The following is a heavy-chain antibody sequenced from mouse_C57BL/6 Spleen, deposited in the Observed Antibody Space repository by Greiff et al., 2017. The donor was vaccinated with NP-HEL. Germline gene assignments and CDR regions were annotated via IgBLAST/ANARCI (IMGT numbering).Heavy chain of an antibody. CDR3: ARKMGTAQASFFAY. V-gene: IGHV1-69*01. J-gene: IGHJ3*01. CDR1: GYTFTSYW. D-gene: IGHD3-2*02. Sequence: QVQLQQPGAELVMPGASVKLSCKASGYTFTSYWMHWVKQRPGQGLEWIGEIDPSDSYTNYNQKFKGKSTLTVDKSSSTAYMQLSSLTSEDSAVYYCARKMGTAQASFFAYWGQGTLVTVSA. CDR2: IDPSDSYT.